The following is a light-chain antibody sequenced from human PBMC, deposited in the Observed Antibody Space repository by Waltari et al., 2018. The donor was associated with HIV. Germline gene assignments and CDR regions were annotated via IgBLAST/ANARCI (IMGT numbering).Light chain of an antibody. CDR2: GAS. J-gene: IGKJ4*01. CDR1: QGISTW. Sequence: DIQMTQSPRFMSAFVGDRVTITCRASQGISTWLAWYQQKPGKVPQLLIHGASSLHSGVPSRFNGSGSGTQFSLTISRLQSEDFATYYCQQTNGFLLTFGGGTTVE. V-gene: IGKV1-12*01. CDR3: QQTNGFLLT.